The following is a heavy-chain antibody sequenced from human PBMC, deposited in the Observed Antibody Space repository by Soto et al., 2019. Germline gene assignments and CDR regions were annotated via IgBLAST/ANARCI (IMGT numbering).Heavy chain of an antibody. CDR1: GGTFSSYA. CDR3: ASSYDSSGYESV. V-gene: IGHV1-69*13. CDR2: IIPIFGTA. J-gene: IGHJ4*02. Sequence: GASVKVSCKASGGTFSSYAISWVRQAPGQGLEWMGGIIPIFGTANYAQKFQGRVTITADESTSTAYMELSSLRSEDTAVYYCASSYDSSGYESVWGQGTLVTVSS. D-gene: IGHD3-22*01.